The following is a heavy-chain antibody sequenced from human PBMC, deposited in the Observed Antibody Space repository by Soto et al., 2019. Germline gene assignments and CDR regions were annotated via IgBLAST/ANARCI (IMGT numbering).Heavy chain of an antibody. CDR3: ASWVGSSGYFDY. CDR2: IYHSGST. J-gene: IGHJ4*02. V-gene: IGHV4-4*02. CDR1: GGSISSSNW. D-gene: IGHD3-22*01. Sequence: QVQLQESGPGLVKPSGTLSLTCAVSGGSISSSNWWSWVRQPPGKGLEWIGEIYHSGSTNYNPSLESRVTISVDKYKNQFSLKLSSVSAADTAVYYCASWVGSSGYFDYWGQGTLVTVSS.